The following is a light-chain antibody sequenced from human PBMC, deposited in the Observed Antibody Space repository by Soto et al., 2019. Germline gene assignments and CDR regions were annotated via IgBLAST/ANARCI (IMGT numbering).Light chain of an antibody. CDR1: VRGENY. CDR3: LSGGEDNV. Sequence: SYELTQVPSVSVSPGQTARITWSGDVRGENYADWYQQKPGQAPELVIYEESELYPGIPERFSGSTSGNTTTLTISRVLTDDETDYYCLSGGEDNVFGTGTKVTVL. J-gene: IGLJ1*01. V-gene: IGLV3-22*01. CDR2: EES.